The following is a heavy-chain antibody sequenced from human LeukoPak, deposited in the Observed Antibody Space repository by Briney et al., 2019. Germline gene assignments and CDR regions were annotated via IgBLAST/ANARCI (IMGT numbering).Heavy chain of an antibody. CDR2: IYHSGST. D-gene: IGHD6-19*01. CDR1: GGSISSSNW. V-gene: IGHV4-4*02. CDR3: ASFISVTVAGRQEVCSFDY. Sequence: SGTLSLTCAVSGGSISSSNWWSWVRQPPGNGLEWIGEIYHSGSTNYNPSLKSRVTISVDKSKNQFSLKLSSVTAADTAVYYCASFISVTVAGRQEVCSFDYWGQGTLVTVSS. J-gene: IGHJ4*02.